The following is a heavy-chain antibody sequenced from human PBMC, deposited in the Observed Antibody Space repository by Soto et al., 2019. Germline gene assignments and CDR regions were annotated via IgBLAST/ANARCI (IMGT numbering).Heavy chain of an antibody. CDR1: GGSMSSHY. Sequence: SETLSLTCTVSGGSMSSHYWTWLRQPPGKGLEWIGYISYSGSTYYNPSLKSRVTISAGTSRNQFSLKLSSVIAADTAVYYCARADPDASVGYWGQGTLVTVSS. J-gene: IGHJ4*02. D-gene: IGHD3-16*01. CDR3: ARADPDASVGY. V-gene: IGHV4-59*11. CDR2: ISYSGST.